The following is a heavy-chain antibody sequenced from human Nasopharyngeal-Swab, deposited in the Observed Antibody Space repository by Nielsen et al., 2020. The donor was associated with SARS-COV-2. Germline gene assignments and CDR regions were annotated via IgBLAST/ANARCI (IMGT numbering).Heavy chain of an antibody. J-gene: IGHJ2*01. V-gene: IGHV4-39*01. CDR1: GGSISSSSYY. Sequence: SETLSLTCTVSGGSISSSSYYWGWIRQPPGKGLEWIGSIYYSGSTYYNPSLKSRVTISVDTSKNQFSLKLSSVTAADTAVYYCARLSNWYFDLWGRGTLVPSPQ. CDR2: IYYSGST. CDR3: ARLSNWYFDL.